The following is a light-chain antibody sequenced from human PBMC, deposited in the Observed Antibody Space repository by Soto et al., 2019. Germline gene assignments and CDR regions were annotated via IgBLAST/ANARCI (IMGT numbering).Light chain of an antibody. CDR1: QSVSSSY. CDR2: GAS. Sequence: EIVLTQSPGTLSLSPGERATLSCRASQSVSSSYLAWYQQKPGQAPRLLIYGASSRATGIPDRFRGSGSGTDFPLTISRLEPEDFAVYYCQQYGSSPGTFGQGTKVEIK. J-gene: IGKJ1*01. V-gene: IGKV3-20*01. CDR3: QQYGSSPGT.